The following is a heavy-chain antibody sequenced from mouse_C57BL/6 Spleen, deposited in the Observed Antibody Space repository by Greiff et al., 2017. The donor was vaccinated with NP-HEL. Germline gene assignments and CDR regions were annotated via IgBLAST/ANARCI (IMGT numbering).Heavy chain of an antibody. J-gene: IGHJ3*01. V-gene: IGHV1-22*01. CDR1: GYTFTDYN. CDR2: INPNNGGT. D-gene: IGHD2-5*01. CDR3: ARIYYSNYAGFAY. Sequence: VQLQQSGPELVKPGASVKMSCKASGYTFTDYNMHWVKQSHGKSLEWIGYINPNNGGTSYNQKFKGKATLTVNKSSSTAYMELRSLTSEDSAFYYCARIYYSNYAGFAYWGQGTLVTVSA.